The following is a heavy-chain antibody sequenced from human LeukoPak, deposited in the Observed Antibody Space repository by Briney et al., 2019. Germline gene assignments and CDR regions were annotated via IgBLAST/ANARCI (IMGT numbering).Heavy chain of an antibody. CDR3: ARHSHWYFDL. D-gene: IGHD2-21*01. Sequence: SETLSLTCAVYGESVSGYFWSWIRQPPGKGLEWIGEINHGGTTNYKPSLKSRVTITLDTSKNQFSLKLSSVTAADTAVYYCARHSHWYFDLWGRGTLVTVSS. CDR1: GESVSGYF. V-gene: IGHV4-34*01. J-gene: IGHJ2*01. CDR2: INHGGTT.